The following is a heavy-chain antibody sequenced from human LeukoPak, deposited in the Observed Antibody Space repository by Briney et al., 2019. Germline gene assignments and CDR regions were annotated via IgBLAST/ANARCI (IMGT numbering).Heavy chain of an antibody. Sequence: PGGSLRLSCAASGFTFSSYGMHWVRQAPGKGLEWVAVISYDGSNKYYADSVKGRFTISRDNSKITLYLQMNSLRAEDTAVYYCAKDFSSSWYFDYWGQGTLVTVSS. CDR3: AKDFSSSWYFDY. V-gene: IGHV3-30*18. CDR2: ISYDGSNK. J-gene: IGHJ4*02. CDR1: GFTFSSYG. D-gene: IGHD6-13*01.